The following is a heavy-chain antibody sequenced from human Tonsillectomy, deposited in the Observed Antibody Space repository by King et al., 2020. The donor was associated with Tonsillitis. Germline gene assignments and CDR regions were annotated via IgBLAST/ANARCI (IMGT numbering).Heavy chain of an antibody. D-gene: IGHD4-17*01. CDR3: ARNRDYGDYVDF. V-gene: IGHV4-31*03. CDR1: GDSLTIGGYF. J-gene: IGHJ4*02. CDR2: IYHSGPT. Sequence: QLQESGPGLVRPSQTLSRICSVSGDSLTIGGYFWSLIRQHPDKGLEWIGSIYHSGPTYHTPSLRSRLFMSVDTSKNQFSLRLTSVTAADTAVYYCARNRDYGDYVDFWGQGTLVAVSS.